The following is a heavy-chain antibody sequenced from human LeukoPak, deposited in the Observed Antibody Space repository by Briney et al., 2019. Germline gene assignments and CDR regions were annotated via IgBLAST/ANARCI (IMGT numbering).Heavy chain of an antibody. CDR1: GFSFSTYS. CDR3: ARDSGYCSNGVCYGIDY. CDR2: ISSRSSYI. Sequence: PGGSLRLSCAASGFSFSTYSMNWVRQAPGKGLEWVSSISSRSSYIYYADSVKGRFTISRDNAKNSLYLQMNSLRAEDTAVYYCARDSGYCSNGVCYGIDYWGQGTLVIVSS. V-gene: IGHV3-21*01. D-gene: IGHD2-8*01. J-gene: IGHJ4*02.